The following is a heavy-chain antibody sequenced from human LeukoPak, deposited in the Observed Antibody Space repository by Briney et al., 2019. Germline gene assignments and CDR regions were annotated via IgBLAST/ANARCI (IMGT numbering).Heavy chain of an antibody. D-gene: IGHD5-18*01. Sequence: GASVKVSCKASGYTFPGYYMHWVRQAPGQGLEWMGWINSNSGGTNYAQKFQGRVTMTRGTSITTAYMELSRLTSDDTAVYYCARVASGYNYGSWFDPWGQGTLVTVSS. CDR3: ARVASGYNYGSWFDP. V-gene: IGHV1-2*02. CDR2: INSNSGGT. CDR1: GYTFPGYY. J-gene: IGHJ5*02.